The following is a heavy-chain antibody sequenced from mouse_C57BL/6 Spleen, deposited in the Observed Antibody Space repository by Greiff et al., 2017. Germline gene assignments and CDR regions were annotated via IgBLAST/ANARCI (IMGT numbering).Heavy chain of an antibody. CDR2: ISSGGSYT. Sequence: EVNVVESGGDLVKPGGSLKLSCAASGFTFSSYGMSWVRQTPDKRLEWVATISSGGSYTYYPDSVKGRFTISRDNAKNTLYLQMSSLKSEDTAMYYCARREDSPGMDYWGQGTSVTVSS. CDR1: GFTFSSYG. V-gene: IGHV5-6*02. J-gene: IGHJ4*01. D-gene: IGHD3-2*01. CDR3: ARREDSPGMDY.